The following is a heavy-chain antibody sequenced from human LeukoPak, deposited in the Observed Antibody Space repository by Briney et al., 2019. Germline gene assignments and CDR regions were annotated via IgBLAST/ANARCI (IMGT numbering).Heavy chain of an antibody. Sequence: SETLSLTCTVSGGSISSSSYYWGWIRQPPGKGLEWIGSIYYSGSTYYNPSLKSRVTISVDTSKNQFSLKLSSVTAADTAVYYCARVSSRGCYFDYWGQGTLVTVSS. V-gene: IGHV4-39*07. CDR2: IYYSGST. CDR1: GGSISSSSYY. J-gene: IGHJ4*02. D-gene: IGHD6-13*01. CDR3: ARVSSRGCYFDY.